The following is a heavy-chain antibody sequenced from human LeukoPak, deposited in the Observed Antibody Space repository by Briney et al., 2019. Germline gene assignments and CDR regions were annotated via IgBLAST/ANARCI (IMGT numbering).Heavy chain of an antibody. J-gene: IGHJ4*02. CDR3: ARDLWFGELGLGY. CDR2: IYTGGTT. V-gene: IGHV3-53*01. D-gene: IGHD3-10*01. CDR1: GFIVSSDY. Sequence: GGSLRLSCAVSGFIVSSDYMSWVRQAPGKGLEWVSAIYTGGTTYYADSVKGRFTISRDNAKNSLFLQMNSLRADNTAIYYCARDLWFGELGLGYWGQGILVTVSS.